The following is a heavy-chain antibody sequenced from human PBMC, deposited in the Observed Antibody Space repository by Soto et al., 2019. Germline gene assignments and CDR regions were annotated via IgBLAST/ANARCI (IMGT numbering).Heavy chain of an antibody. CDR3: ARGGPGNLEGTTLYYGMDV. Sequence: QVQLVQSGAEVKKPGSSVKVSCKASGGTFSSYAISWVRQAPGQGLEWMGGIIPIFGTANYAQKFQGRVTITADESTSTAYMELSSLRSEDTAVYYCARGGPGNLEGTTLYYGMDVWGQGTTVTVSS. CDR1: GGTFSSYA. J-gene: IGHJ6*02. CDR2: IIPIFGTA. D-gene: IGHD1-1*01. V-gene: IGHV1-69*01.